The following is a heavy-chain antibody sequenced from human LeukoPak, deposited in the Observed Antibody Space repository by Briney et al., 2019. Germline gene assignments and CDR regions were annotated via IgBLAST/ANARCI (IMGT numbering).Heavy chain of an antibody. Sequence: KSGGSLRLSCAVSGLTLSDVWMNWIRQAPGKGLEWVGRIKSKTDGGTTDYAAPVKGRFTISRDDSKNTLYLQMNSLKTGDTGVYYCTTGYCSSSSCHRSLYFDYWGQGTLVTVSS. CDR1: GLTLSDVW. J-gene: IGHJ4*02. CDR3: TTGYCSSSSCHRSLYFDY. CDR2: IKSKTDGGTT. D-gene: IGHD2-2*01. V-gene: IGHV3-15*01.